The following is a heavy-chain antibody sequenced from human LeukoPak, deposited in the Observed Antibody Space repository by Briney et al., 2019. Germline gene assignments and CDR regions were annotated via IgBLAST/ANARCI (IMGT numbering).Heavy chain of an antibody. J-gene: IGHJ5*02. V-gene: IGHV4-34*01. CDR1: GGSFSGYY. CDR3: ARGVRDYDYVWGSYRYKWFDP. Sequence: SETLSLTCAVYGGSFSGYYWSWIRQPPGKGLEWIGEINHSGSTNYNPSLKSRVTISVDTSKNQFSLKLSSVTAADTAVYYGARGVRDYDYVWGSYRYKWFDPWGQGTLVTVSS. CDR2: INHSGST. D-gene: IGHD3-16*02.